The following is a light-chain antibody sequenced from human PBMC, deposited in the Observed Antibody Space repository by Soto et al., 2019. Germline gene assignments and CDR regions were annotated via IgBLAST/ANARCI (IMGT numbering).Light chain of an antibody. CDR1: SRDVGGYNY. V-gene: IGLV2-8*01. Sequence: QSALTQPASVSGSPGQSITISCTGTSRDVGGYNYVSWYQQHPGKAPKLMIYEVSKRPSGVPDRFSGSKSGNTASLTVSGLQAEDEADYYCNSYAGSNNWVFGGGTKLTVL. CDR2: EVS. J-gene: IGLJ3*02. CDR3: NSYAGSNNWV.